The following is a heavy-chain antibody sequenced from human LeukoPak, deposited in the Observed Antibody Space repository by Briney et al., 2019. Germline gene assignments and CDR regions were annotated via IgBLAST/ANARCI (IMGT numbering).Heavy chain of an antibody. CDR1: GFNLKLYG. J-gene: IGHJ5*02. CDR2: ISGYGAKT. D-gene: IGHD2-2*01. V-gene: IGHV3-23*01. CDR3: GKRRGPYAEFGKPCFDP. Sequence: PGGSLTLSCAASGFNLKLYGMLWVRQAPGKGLEWVACISGYGAKTYYADSVKGRFTISRDNSKNTVYLQIDSLRGEGTAGDYFGKRRGPYAEFGKPCFDPWGQGTLVIVSS.